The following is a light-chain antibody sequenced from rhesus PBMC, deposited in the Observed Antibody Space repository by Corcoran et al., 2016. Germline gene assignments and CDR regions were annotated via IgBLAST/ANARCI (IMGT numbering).Light chain of an antibody. CDR3: QQYYRSPLS. J-gene: IGKJ2*01. CDR2: WAS. CDR1: QSLLYSSNNKNY. V-gene: IGKV4-1*01. Sequence: DIVMTQSPDSLAVSLGERGTINCKSSQSLLYSSNNKNYLAWYQQKPGQVPKLLIYWASTRESGVPNRFSGSGSGTDFTLTISGLQAEDVAVYYCQQYYRSPLSFGQGTKVEIK.